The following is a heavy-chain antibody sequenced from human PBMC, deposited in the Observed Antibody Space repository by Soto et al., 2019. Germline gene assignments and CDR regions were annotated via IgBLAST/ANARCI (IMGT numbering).Heavy chain of an antibody. CDR1: GFTFSSYW. D-gene: IGHD3-22*01. V-gene: IGHV3-74*01. J-gene: IGHJ3*02. CDR3: ASTTRLIVVGYAFDI. CDR2: INSDGSST. Sequence: EVQLVESGGGLVQPGGSLRLSCAASGFTFSSYWMHWVRQAPGKGLVWVSRINSDGSSTSYADSVKGRFTISRDNAKNTLYLQMSSLRAEDTAVYYCASTTRLIVVGYAFDIWGQGTMVTVSS.